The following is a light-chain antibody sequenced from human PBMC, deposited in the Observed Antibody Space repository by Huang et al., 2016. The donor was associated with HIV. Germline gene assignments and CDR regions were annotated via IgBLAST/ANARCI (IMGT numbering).Light chain of an antibody. J-gene: IGKJ4*01. Sequence: DIQMTQSPSSLSASVGDRVTIACRASQSIGTYLNWYQQKPGKAPRLLIHVASSLQSGVPSRCSGSVSGTDFTLTISSLQPEDFATYYCQQSYSALGLTFGGGTKVEIK. CDR1: QSIGTY. CDR2: VAS. V-gene: IGKV1-39*01. CDR3: QQSYSALGLT.